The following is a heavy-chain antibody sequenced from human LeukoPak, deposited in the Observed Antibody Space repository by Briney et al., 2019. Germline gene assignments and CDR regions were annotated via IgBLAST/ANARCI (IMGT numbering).Heavy chain of an antibody. V-gene: IGHV4-59*01. J-gene: IGHJ5*02. D-gene: IGHD3-22*01. CDR3: ARVGGHYYDSSGYYPYNWFDP. CDR1: GGSISSYY. CDR2: IYYSGST. Sequence: SETLSHTCTVSGGSISSYYWSWIRQPPGKGLEWIGYIYYSGSTNYNPSLKSRVTISVDTSKNQFSLKLSSVTAADTAVYYCARVGGHYYDSSGYYPYNWFDPWGQGTLVTVSS.